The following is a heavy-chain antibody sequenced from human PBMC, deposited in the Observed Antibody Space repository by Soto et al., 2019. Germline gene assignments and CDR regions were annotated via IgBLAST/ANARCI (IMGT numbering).Heavy chain of an antibody. Sequence: ASETLSLTCTVSGGSISSGDYYWSWIRQPPGKGLEWIGYIYYSGSTYYNPSLKSRVTISVDTSKNQFSLKLSSVTAADTAVYYCATIPMYYYDSSGPDYWGQGTLVTVSS. J-gene: IGHJ4*02. CDR3: ATIPMYYYDSSGPDY. CDR2: IYYSGST. V-gene: IGHV4-30-4*01. D-gene: IGHD3-22*01. CDR1: GGSISSGDYY.